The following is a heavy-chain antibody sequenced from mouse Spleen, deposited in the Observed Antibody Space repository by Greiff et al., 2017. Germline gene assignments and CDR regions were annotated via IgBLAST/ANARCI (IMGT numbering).Heavy chain of an antibody. Sequence: VQLQQSGPELVKPGASVKISCKASGYAFSSSWMNWVKQRPGKGLEWIGRIYPGDGDTNYNGKFKGKATLTADKSSNTAYMQLSSLTSEDSAVYFCAKDYGSSYRYFDVWGTGTTVTVSS. J-gene: IGHJ1*03. CDR3: AKDYGSSYRYFDV. CDR2: IYPGDGDT. V-gene: IGHV1-82*01. CDR1: GYAFSSSW. D-gene: IGHD1-1*01.